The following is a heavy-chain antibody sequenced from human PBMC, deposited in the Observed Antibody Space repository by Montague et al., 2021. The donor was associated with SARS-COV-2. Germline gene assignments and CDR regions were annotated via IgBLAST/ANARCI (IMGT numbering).Heavy chain of an antibody. Sequence: PALVQPKQNLTLTCTFSGFSLSTSGMCVSWIRQPPGKALEWLSRXDCXDGKYYITSLNTRLTISKDTSKNQVVLTMTNMDPVDTATYYCAREIAAAGPAHDYWGQGTLVTVSS. CDR3: AREIAAAGPAHDY. J-gene: IGHJ4*02. V-gene: IGHV2-70*11. D-gene: IGHD6-13*01. CDR1: GFSLSTSGMC. CDR2: XDCXDGK.